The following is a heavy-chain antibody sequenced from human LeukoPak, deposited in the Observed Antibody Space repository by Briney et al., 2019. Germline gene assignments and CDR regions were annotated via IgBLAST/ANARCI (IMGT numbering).Heavy chain of an antibody. CDR1: GGSSSGYY. D-gene: IGHD6-6*01. CDR2: INHSGST. V-gene: IGHV4-34*01. Sequence: SETLSLTCAVYGGSSSGYYWSWIRQPPGKGLEWIGEINHSGSTNYNPSLKSRVTISVDTSKNQFSLKLSSVTAADTAVYYCARGVAARAYGYWGQGTLVTVSS. CDR3: ARGVAARAYGY. J-gene: IGHJ4*02.